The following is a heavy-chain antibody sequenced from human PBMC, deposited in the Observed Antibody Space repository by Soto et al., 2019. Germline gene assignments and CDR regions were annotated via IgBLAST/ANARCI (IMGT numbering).Heavy chain of an antibody. V-gene: IGHV4-34*01. CDR2: INHIGST. Sequence: PSETLSLTCAVYGGSFSGYYWSWIRQPPGKGLEWIGEINHIGSTNYNPSLKSRVTISVDTSKNQSSLKLSSVTAADTAVYYCARGLSTVTTHYYYYGMDVWGQGTTVTVSS. CDR1: GGSFSGYY. CDR3: ARGLSTVTTHYYYYGMDV. D-gene: IGHD4-17*01. J-gene: IGHJ6*02.